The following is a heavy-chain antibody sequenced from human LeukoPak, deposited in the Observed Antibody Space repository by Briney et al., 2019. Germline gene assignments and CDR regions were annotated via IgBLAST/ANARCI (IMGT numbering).Heavy chain of an antibody. Sequence: GGSLRLSCAASGFTLRSYSMNCVRQAPGKGLEWLSYISTSSHYIYYADSVKGRFTISRDDANNSLFLQMNSLRAEDTAIYYCARDASGSSTGLIDSWGQGTLVTVSS. CDR1: GFTLRSYS. J-gene: IGHJ4*02. V-gene: IGHV3-21*01. CDR3: ARDASGSSTGLIDS. CDR2: ISTSSHYI. D-gene: IGHD1-26*01.